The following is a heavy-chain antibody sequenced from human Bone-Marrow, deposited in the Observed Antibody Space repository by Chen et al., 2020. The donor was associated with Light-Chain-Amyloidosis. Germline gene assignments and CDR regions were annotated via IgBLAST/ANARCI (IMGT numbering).Heavy chain of an antibody. CDR3: AITHADFWSGAFEI. Sequence: QVQLQQSGPGLVKPSQTPPPTCAIPGDSVSGGPTVWNWVRQPPSRGLEWLGRTDYRSKWDSDYATSVKRRLTIRPDTSKNQFSLQRKCMTPEDTALDYCAITHADFWSGAFEIWGQGPVVTVSS. CDR2: TDYRSKWDS. D-gene: IGHD3-3*01. CDR1: GDSVSGGPTV. V-gene: IGHV6-1*01. J-gene: IGHJ3*02.